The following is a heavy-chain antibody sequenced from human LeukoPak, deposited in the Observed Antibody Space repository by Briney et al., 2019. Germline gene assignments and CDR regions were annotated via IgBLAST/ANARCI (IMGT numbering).Heavy chain of an antibody. Sequence: GGSLRLSCAASGFTFSSYGMHWVRQAPGKGLEWVAVIWYDGSNKYYADSVKGRFTISRDNSKNTLYLQMNSLRAEDTAVYYCARDPGAGEWVFYFDYWGQGTLVTVSS. V-gene: IGHV3-33*01. D-gene: IGHD3-16*01. CDR3: ARDPGAGEWVFYFDY. CDR2: IWYDGSNK. J-gene: IGHJ4*02. CDR1: GFTFSSYG.